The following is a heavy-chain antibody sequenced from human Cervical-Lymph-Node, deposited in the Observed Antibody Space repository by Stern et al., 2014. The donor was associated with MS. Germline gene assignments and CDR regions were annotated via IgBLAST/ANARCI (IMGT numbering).Heavy chain of an antibody. CDR3: VRTESFYYYDGMDV. V-gene: IGHV3-30*09. Sequence: VQLVESGGGVVQPGSSLRLSCADSGSTFSTSAMHWVRQAPGKGLEWVAVISHDGSNKQYGDSVKGRLAISRDNSRNTLSLEIYSLRTEDTAVYYCVRTESFYYYDGMDVWGHGTTVIVSS. CDR2: ISHDGSNK. CDR1: GSTFSTSA. J-gene: IGHJ6*02.